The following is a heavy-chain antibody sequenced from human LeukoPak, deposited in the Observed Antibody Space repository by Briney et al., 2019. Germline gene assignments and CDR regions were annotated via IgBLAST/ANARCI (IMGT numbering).Heavy chain of an antibody. CDR3: ATSVTGYSSPFYY. D-gene: IGHD6-13*01. Sequence: GGSLRLSCAASGFNFNSYDMQWVRQSPGKGLEGVTFIRYDGSEKYYVDSVEGRFTISRDNSKNTLYLQMNSLRAEDTAVYYCATSVTGYSSPFYYWGQGTLVTVSP. J-gene: IGHJ4*02. CDR2: IRYDGSEK. V-gene: IGHV3-30*02. CDR1: GFNFNSYD.